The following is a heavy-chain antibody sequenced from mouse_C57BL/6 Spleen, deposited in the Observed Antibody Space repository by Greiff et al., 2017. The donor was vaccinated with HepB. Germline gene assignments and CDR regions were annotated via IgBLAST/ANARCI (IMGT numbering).Heavy chain of an antibody. J-gene: IGHJ2*01. CDR3: ARSGYYGS. D-gene: IGHD1-1*01. CDR1: GYTFTSYG. V-gene: IGHV1-81*01. CDR2: IYPRSGNT. Sequence: QVQLQHSGAELARPGASVKLSCKASGYTFTSYGISWVKQRTGQGLEWIGEIYPRSGNTYYNEKFKGKATLTADKSSSTAYMELRSLTSEDSAVYFCARSGYYGSWGQGTTLTVSS.